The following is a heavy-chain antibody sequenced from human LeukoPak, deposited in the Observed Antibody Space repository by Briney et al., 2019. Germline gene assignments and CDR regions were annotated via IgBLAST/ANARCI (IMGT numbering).Heavy chain of an antibody. J-gene: IGHJ4*02. D-gene: IGHD1-1*01. CDR1: GGSVTSYY. V-gene: IGHV4-59*08. Sequence: PETLSLSCTVSGGSVTSYYWSWVRQPPGKELEWIGCVSYSVGTTNNPSLKSRDTTSINTSNKHFSLKLSSVTAADTAMYFCVRHNTQKNVADNRGQRALVTVSS. CDR3: VRHNTQKNVADN. CDR2: VSYSVGT.